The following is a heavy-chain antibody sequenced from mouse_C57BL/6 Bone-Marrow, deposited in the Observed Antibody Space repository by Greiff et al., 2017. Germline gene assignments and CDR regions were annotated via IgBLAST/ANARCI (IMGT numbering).Heavy chain of an antibody. CDR2: IYPGGGYT. J-gene: IGHJ4*01. CDR1: GYTFTNYW. V-gene: IGHV1-63*01. Sequence: QVQLQQSGAELVRPGTSVKMSCKASGYTFTNYWIGWAKQRPGHGLEWIGDIYPGGGYTNYNEKFKGKATLTADKSSSTAYMQFSSLTSEDSAIYYCARLGNYAKDYWGQGTAVTVSS. CDR3: ARLGNYAKDY.